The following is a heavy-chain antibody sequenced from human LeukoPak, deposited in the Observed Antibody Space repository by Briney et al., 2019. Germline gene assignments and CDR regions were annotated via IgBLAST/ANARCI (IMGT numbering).Heavy chain of an antibody. Sequence: GGSLRLSCAASGFTVSSNYMSGVRQAPGKGREWVSVIYSGGITYYADSVKGRFTISRDNSKKTLYLQMNSLRAEDTAVYYCARDTRITSDAFDIWGPGTMVTVSS. CDR3: ARDTRITSDAFDI. CDR2: IYSGGIT. CDR1: GFTVSSNY. J-gene: IGHJ3*02. V-gene: IGHV3-53*01. D-gene: IGHD3-10*01.